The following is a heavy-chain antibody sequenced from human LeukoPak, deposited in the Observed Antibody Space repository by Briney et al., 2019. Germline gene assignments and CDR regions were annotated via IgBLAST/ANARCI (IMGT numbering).Heavy chain of an antibody. J-gene: IGHJ4*02. CDR1: GASFSDSRYY. V-gene: IGHV4-39*02. CDR3: ARDSRLRWRWLYDY. Sequence: PSETLSLTCTVSGASFSDSRYYWGWVRQPPGKGLEWIGSLYSSGNTFFNPSLRSRVTISVDTSKSRFSLKVNSVTAADTAVYYCARDSRLRWRWLYDYWGQGTLVTVSS. D-gene: IGHD5-24*01. CDR2: LYSSGNT.